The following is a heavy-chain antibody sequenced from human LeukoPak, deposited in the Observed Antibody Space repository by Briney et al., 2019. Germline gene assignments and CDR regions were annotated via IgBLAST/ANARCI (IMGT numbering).Heavy chain of an antibody. D-gene: IGHD6-6*01. CDR3: ARDRTLHSSSYYYYYYMDV. V-gene: IGHV4-4*07. Sequence: SETLSLTCTVSGGSISSYYWSWIRQPAGKGLEWIGRIYTSGSTNYNPSLKSRVTISVDKSKNQFSLKLSSVTAADTAVYYCARDRTLHSSSYYYYYYMDVWAKGPRSPSP. CDR1: GGSISSYY. CDR2: IYTSGST. J-gene: IGHJ6*03.